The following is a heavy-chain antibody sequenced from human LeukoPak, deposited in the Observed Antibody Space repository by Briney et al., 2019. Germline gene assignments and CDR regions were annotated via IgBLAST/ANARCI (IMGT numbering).Heavy chain of an antibody. CDR2: IYYSGNT. V-gene: IGHV4-59*01. Sequence: SETLSLTCTVSGGSISSYYWSWIRQPPGKGLEWIGYIYYSGNTNYNPSLKSRVTISVDTSKSQFSLKLSSVTAADTAVYYCARAPYYYYGMDVWGQGTTVTVSS. CDR1: GGSISSYY. CDR3: ARAPYYYYGMDV. J-gene: IGHJ6*02.